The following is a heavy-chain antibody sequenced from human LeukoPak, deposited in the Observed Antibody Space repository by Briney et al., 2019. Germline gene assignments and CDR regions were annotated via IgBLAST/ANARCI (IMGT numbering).Heavy chain of an antibody. Sequence: ASVKVSCKASGYTFTRYGISWVRQAPGQGLEWMGWMNPNSGNTGYAQKFQGRVTMTRNTSISTAYMELSSLRSEDTAVYYCARGGYYYDSSGYYHIDYWGQGTLVTVSS. CDR3: ARGGYYYDSSGYYHIDY. CDR1: GYTFTRYG. CDR2: MNPNSGNT. D-gene: IGHD3-22*01. V-gene: IGHV1-8*01. J-gene: IGHJ4*02.